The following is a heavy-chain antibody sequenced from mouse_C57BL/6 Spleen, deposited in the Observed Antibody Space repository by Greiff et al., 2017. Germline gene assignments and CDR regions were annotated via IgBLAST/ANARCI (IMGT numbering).Heavy chain of an antibody. J-gene: IGHJ4*01. Sequence: VQLQQSGAELVKPGASVKLSCKASGYTFTEYTIHWVKQRSGQGLEWIGWFYPGSGSIKYNEKFKDKATLTADKSSSTVYMELSRLTSEDSAVYFSARQEDDPIYYGNYGAMDYWGQGTSVTVSS. CDR1: GYTFTEYT. CDR3: ARQEDDPIYYGNYGAMDY. V-gene: IGHV1-62-2*01. D-gene: IGHD2-1*01. CDR2: FYPGSGSI.